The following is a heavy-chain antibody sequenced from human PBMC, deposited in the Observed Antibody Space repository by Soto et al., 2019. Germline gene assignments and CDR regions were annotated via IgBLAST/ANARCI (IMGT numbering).Heavy chain of an antibody. CDR3: AQDRGRALYSGYIHFDK. Sequence: PGGYLTVSCAASGFTFKSYAMRWVRQSPGERLEWVSAISGSGGSTYDADSVKGRFTISRDNSKNTLYLQMNSLRADDTAVYYCAQDRGRALYSGYIHFDKWGQGNLVTV. V-gene: IGHV3-23*01. CDR2: ISGSGGST. J-gene: IGHJ4*02. D-gene: IGHD5-12*01. CDR1: GFTFKSYA.